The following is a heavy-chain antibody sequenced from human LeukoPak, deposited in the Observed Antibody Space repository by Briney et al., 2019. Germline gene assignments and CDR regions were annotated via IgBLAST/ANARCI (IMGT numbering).Heavy chain of an antibody. CDR2: IYPGDSDT. J-gene: IGHJ4*02. CDR3: ARLLYYGSGSYYSLGY. V-gene: IGHV5-51*01. CDR1: GYSFTSYW. D-gene: IGHD3-10*01. Sequence: KAGESLKISCKGSGYSFTSYWIGWVRQMPGKGLEWMGIIYPGDSDTRYSPSFQGQVAISADKSISTAYLQWSSLKASDTAMYYCARLLYYGSGSYYSLGYWGQGTLVTVSS.